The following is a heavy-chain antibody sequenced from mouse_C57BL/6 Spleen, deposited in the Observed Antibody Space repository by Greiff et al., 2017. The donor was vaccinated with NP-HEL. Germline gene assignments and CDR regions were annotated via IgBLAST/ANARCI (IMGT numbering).Heavy chain of an antibody. V-gene: IGHV6-6*01. D-gene: IGHD1-1*01. J-gene: IGHJ1*03. CDR2: IRNKANNHAT. Sequence: EVKLVESGGGLVQPGGSMKLSCAASGFTFSDAWMDWVRQSPEKGLEWVAEIRNKANNHATYYAESVKGRFTISRDDSKSSVYLQMNSLRAEDTGIYDCTRTPITTVVARYFDVWGTGTTVTVSS. CDR3: TRTPITTVVARYFDV. CDR1: GFTFSDAW.